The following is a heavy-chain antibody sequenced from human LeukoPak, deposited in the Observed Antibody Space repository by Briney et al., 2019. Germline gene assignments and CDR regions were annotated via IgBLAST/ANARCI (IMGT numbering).Heavy chain of an antibody. Sequence: ASVKVSCKASGYTFTSYYMHWVRQAPGQGLEWMGIINPSGGSTSYAQKFQCRVTMTRDTSTSTVYMELSSLRSEDTAVYYCTRDGGVAAAGSSHDAFDIWGQGTMVTVSS. CDR1: GYTFTSYY. D-gene: IGHD6-13*01. J-gene: IGHJ3*02. CDR3: TRDGGVAAAGSSHDAFDI. CDR2: INPSGGST. V-gene: IGHV1-46*01.